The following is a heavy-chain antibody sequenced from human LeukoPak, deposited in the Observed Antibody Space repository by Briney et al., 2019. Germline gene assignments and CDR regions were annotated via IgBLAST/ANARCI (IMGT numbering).Heavy chain of an antibody. D-gene: IGHD5-18*01. Sequence: GRSLRLSCAASGFTFSSYAMHWARQAPGKGLEWVAVISYDGSNKYYADSVKGRFTISRDNSKNTLYLQMNSLRAEDTAVYFCASGKYRYGDNWFDPWGQGTLVTVSS. CDR2: ISYDGSNK. CDR3: ASGKYRYGDNWFDP. J-gene: IGHJ5*02. CDR1: GFTFSSYA. V-gene: IGHV3-30*04.